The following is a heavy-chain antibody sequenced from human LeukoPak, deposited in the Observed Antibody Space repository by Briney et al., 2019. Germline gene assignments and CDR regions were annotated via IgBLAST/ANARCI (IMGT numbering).Heavy chain of an antibody. CDR1: GFTFDDHG. V-gene: IGHV3-20*04. CDR2: INWNGGST. Sequence: PGGSLRLSCAASGFTFDDHGISWVRQVPGKGLEWVPGINWNGGSTGYADSVKGRFTISRDNAKNSLYLQMNSLRAEDTALYYCAAGDRNGWYFDYWGQGTLVTVSS. CDR3: AAGDRNGWYFDY. J-gene: IGHJ4*02. D-gene: IGHD6-19*01.